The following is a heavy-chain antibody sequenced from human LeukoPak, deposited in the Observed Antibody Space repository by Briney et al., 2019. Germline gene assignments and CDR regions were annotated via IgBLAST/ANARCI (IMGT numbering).Heavy chain of an antibody. CDR2: IYYSGGT. V-gene: IGHV4-59*01. CDR3: ARETTYSYALKAFDI. Sequence: SETLSLTCTVSGGSMSSYYWSWGRQPPGKGLEWIGYIYYSGGTSYNPSLKSRVTISVDTSKNQFSLKLSSVTAADTAVYYCARETTYSYALKAFDIWGQGTMVTVSS. CDR1: GGSMSSYY. D-gene: IGHD5-18*01. J-gene: IGHJ3*02.